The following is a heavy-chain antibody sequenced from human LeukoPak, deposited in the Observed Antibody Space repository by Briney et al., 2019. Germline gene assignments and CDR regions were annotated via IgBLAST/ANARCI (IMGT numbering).Heavy chain of an antibody. Sequence: AGGSLRLSCAASGFTFSTYDMNWVRQAPGKGLEWVSYISSSSRTISYADSVKGRFTISRDNAKNSLYLQMNGLRAEDTAVYYCARLRYYAMDVWGQGTTVTASS. V-gene: IGHV3-48*01. J-gene: IGHJ6*02. CDR2: ISSSSRTI. CDR1: GFTFSTYD. CDR3: ARLRYYAMDV.